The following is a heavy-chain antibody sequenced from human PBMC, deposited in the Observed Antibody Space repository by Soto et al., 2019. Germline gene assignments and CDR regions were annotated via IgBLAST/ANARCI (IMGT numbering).Heavy chain of an antibody. CDR2: INHSGST. J-gene: IGHJ1*01. CDR3: ASSKNYYGSRHFQH. Sequence: SETLSLTCAVYGGSFSGYYWSWIRQPPGKGLEWIGEINHSGSTNYNPSLKSRVTISVDTSKNQFSLKLSSVTAADTAVYYCASSKNYYGSRHFQHWGQGTLVTVSS. V-gene: IGHV4-34*01. D-gene: IGHD3-10*01. CDR1: GGSFSGYY.